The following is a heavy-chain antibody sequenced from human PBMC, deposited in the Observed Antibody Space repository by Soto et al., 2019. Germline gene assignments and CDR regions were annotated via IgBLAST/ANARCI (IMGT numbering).Heavy chain of an antibody. CDR2: INPNTGNP. Sequence: QVQLVQSGSESMQPGASVKVSCKGSGYNFNSHSINWLRQAPGQGLEWMGWINPNTGNPTYAQGFTGRFVFSVDTSVSTVYLQIFSLKADDSAVYYCARDRASGSFDYWGQGTLDTDSS. D-gene: IGHD1-26*01. J-gene: IGHJ4*02. CDR3: ARDRASGSFDY. V-gene: IGHV7-4-1*01. CDR1: GYNFNSHS.